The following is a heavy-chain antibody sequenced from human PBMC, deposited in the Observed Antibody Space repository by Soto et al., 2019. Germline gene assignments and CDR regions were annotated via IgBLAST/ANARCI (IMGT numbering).Heavy chain of an antibody. CDR3: AHSKAGGLLKGSFDY. V-gene: IGHV2-5*02. D-gene: IGHD2-21*01. J-gene: IGHJ4*02. CDR2: IYWDDDK. CDR1: GFSLSTSGVG. Sequence: QITLKESGPTLVKPSQTLTLTCTFSGFSLSTSGVGVGWIRQPPGKALEWLALIYWDDDKRYSPSLKSRLTITKDTSKNQVVLTMTNMDPVDTATYYCAHSKAGGLLKGSFDYWGQGTLVTVSS.